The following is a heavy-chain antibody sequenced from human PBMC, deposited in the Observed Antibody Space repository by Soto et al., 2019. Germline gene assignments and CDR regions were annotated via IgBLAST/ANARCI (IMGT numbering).Heavy chain of an antibody. CDR1: GFTFSSYS. CDR3: ARKTGYSYGGFDS. CDR2: ISSSSSYI. V-gene: IGHV3-21*01. Sequence: EVQLVESGGGLVKPGGSLRLSCAASGFTFSSYSMNWVRQAPGKVLEWVSSISSSSSYIYYADSVKGRFTISRDNAKNSLYVQMNSLRAEDTAVYYCARKTGYSYGGFDSWGQGTLVTVSS. J-gene: IGHJ4*02. D-gene: IGHD5-18*01.